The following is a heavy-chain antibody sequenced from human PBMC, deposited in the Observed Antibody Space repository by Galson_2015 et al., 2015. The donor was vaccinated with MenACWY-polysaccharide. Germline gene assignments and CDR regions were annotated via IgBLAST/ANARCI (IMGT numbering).Heavy chain of an antibody. CDR2: INTGSGNT. J-gene: IGHJ5*02. V-gene: IGHV1-3*04. Sequence: SVKVSCKASGYSFTKYVMHWLRQAPGQRLEYMGWINTGSGNTKVSQKFQDRVTITGDTSTNSVFLELSSLKSEDTAVYYCARDYAALSVVVLPGFYFDPWGQGTLVTVSS. D-gene: IGHD2-2*01. CDR3: ARDYAALSVVVLPGFYFDP. CDR1: GYSFTKYV.